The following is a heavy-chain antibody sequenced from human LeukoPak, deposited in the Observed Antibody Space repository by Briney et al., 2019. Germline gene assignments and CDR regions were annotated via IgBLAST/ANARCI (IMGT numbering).Heavy chain of an antibody. Sequence: SETLSLTCTVSGGSISSYYWSWIRQPPGKGLEWIGYIYYSGSTNYKPSLKSRVTISVDTSKNQFSLKLSSVTAADTAVYYCAREKSPDYCSGASCYFDYWGQGTLVTVSP. CDR3: AREKSPDYCSGASCYFDY. D-gene: IGHD2-15*01. CDR1: GGSISSYY. CDR2: IYYSGST. V-gene: IGHV4-59*01. J-gene: IGHJ4*02.